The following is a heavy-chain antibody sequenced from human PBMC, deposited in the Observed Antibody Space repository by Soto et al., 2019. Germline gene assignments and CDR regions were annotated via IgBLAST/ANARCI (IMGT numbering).Heavy chain of an antibody. CDR2: IIPTFGTA. D-gene: IGHD3-10*01. V-gene: IGHV1-69*13. Sequence: GASVTVCCKASVGTLSSYASRWVRQAPGQGLEWMGGIIPTFGTANYAQKFQGRVTITADESTSTAYMELSSLRSEDTAVYYCASLSMVRGVIGAWFDPSGQGTLVTVSS. CDR1: VGTLSSYA. J-gene: IGHJ5*02. CDR3: ASLSMVRGVIGAWFDP.